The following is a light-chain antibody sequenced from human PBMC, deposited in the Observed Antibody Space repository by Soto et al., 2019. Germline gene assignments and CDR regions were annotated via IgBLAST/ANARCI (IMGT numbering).Light chain of an antibody. CDR2: AAS. Sequence: DIQMTQSPSTLPASVGDRVTITCRASETISRWLAWYQQKPGKAPKLLIYAASTLESGVPSRFSGSGSGTEFTLTISSLQPDDFATYYCHQYNSYSPSWTFGQGTKVDIK. J-gene: IGKJ1*01. V-gene: IGKV1-5*01. CDR1: ETISRW. CDR3: HQYNSYSPSWT.